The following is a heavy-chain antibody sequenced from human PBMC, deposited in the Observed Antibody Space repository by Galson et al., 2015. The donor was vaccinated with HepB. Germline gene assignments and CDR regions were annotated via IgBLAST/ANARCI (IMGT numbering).Heavy chain of an antibody. CDR1: GFTFSSFA. CDR3: AASFWSGYYPSNFFDY. Sequence: SLRLSCAASGFTFSSFAMSWVRQAPGKGLEWVSAISGSGVSGVGSGVSTYYADSVKGRFTISRDNSKNTLYLQMNSLRAEDTAIYYCAASFWSGYYPSNFFDYWGQGTLVTVSS. CDR2: ISGSGVSGVGSGVST. V-gene: IGHV3-23*01. J-gene: IGHJ4*02. D-gene: IGHD3-3*01.